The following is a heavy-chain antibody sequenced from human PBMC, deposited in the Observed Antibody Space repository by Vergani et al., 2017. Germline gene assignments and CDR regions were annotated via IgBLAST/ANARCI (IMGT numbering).Heavy chain of an antibody. CDR1: GGSFSGYY. CDR3: AREIYYDSSSYDAFDI. CDR2: INHSGST. D-gene: IGHD3-22*01. V-gene: IGHV4-34*01. Sequence: QVQLQQWGAGLLKPSETLSLTCAVYGGSFSGYYWSWIRQPPGKGLEWIGEINHSGSTNYNPSLKSRVTISVDTSKNQFSLKLSSVTAADTAVYYCAREIYYDSSSYDAFDIWGQGTMVTVSS. J-gene: IGHJ3*02.